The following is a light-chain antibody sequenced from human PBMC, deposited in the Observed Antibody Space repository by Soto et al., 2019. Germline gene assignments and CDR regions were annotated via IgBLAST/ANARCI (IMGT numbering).Light chain of an antibody. CDR3: RSDAASNNFYFV. Sequence: QSALTQPPSASGSPGQSVTISCTGTSTDVGGYNYVSWYQQYPGRAPKLMIYEVTKRPSGVPDRCSGSKSGNTASLTVSGLHAEDEADYYCRSDAASNNFYFVFGGGTKLTVL. CDR2: EVT. J-gene: IGLJ3*02. CDR1: STDVGGYNY. V-gene: IGLV2-8*01.